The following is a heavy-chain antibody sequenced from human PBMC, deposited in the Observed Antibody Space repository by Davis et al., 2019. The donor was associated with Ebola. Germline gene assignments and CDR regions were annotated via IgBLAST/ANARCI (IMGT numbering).Heavy chain of an antibody. V-gene: IGHV4-34*01. J-gene: IGHJ6*03. CDR2: IKYSETT. Sequence: MPSETLTLTCAVYGGSLSGYYWSWIRQPPGKGLEWIGEIKYSETTNYNPSVKSRVTISVDTSKNPFSLKLSSVTAADTAVYYCAIVRSGHYYYYMHDWGKAATVTVSS. D-gene: IGHD3-3*01. CDR3: AIVRSGHYYYYMHD. CDR1: GGSLSGYY.